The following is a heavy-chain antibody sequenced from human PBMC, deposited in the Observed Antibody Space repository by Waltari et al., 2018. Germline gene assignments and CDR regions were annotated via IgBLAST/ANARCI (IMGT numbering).Heavy chain of an antibody. CDR1: GDTITSNRHY. CDR3: ATYIGASVGTAAFDV. J-gene: IGHJ3*01. CDR2: LSYSGTT. D-gene: IGHD5-12*01. V-gene: IGHV4-39*01. Sequence: QLQLQESGPGLVTPSETLSLTCRVSGDTITSNRHYWGWIRQPPGQGLEWIGTLSYSGTTYISPSLKSRVTLSRDTSRNQLSLELGSVTATDTAMYYCATYIGASVGTAAFDVWGQGTMVNVSS.